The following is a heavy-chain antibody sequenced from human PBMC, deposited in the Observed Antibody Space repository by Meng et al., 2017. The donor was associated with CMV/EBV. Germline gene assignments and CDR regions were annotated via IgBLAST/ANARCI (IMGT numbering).Heavy chain of an antibody. D-gene: IGHD3-16*01. CDR2: ISSSGGTT. CDR1: GFTLSSYA. Sequence: SGFTLSSYAMSWVRQAPGKGLEWVSVISSSGGTTYYADSVKGRFTISRDNSKNTLYVQMNSLRAEDTAVYFCAKVTRPAPTYYPDYWGQGTLVTVSS. CDR3: AKVTRPAPTYYPDY. V-gene: IGHV3-23*01. J-gene: IGHJ4*02.